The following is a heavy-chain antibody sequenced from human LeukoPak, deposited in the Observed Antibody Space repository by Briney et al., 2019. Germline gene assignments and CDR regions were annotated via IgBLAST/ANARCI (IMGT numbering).Heavy chain of an antibody. D-gene: IGHD3-22*01. CDR3: ARGAPGTMIVVAPYYMDV. J-gene: IGHJ6*03. V-gene: IGHV3-30*04. Sequence: GGSLRLSCAASGFTFSSYTMHWVRQAPGKGLEWVAVISYEGSNKYYTDSVKGRFTISRDNSKNTLNLQMHSLRAEDTALYYCARGAPGTMIVVAPYYMDVWGKGTTVTVSS. CDR1: GFTFSSYT. CDR2: ISYEGSNK.